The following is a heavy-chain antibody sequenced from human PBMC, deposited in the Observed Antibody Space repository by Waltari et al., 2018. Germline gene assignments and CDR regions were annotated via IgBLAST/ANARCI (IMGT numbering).Heavy chain of an antibody. D-gene: IGHD2-8*02. J-gene: IGHJ6*02. CDR2: VDPEEGEK. CDR1: GTSLTGVS. V-gene: IGHV1-24*01. Sequence: QVQLVQSGTEVKKPGASVKVSCKVSGTSLTGVSIHWVRQAPGKGLEWMGGVDPEEGEKIDAQKFQGRVTMTEDTSTDTAYMELSRLRSEDTAIYYCATVYCGGGACYKYQYYYGLDVWGQGTTVTV. CDR3: ATVYCGGGACYKYQYYYGLDV.